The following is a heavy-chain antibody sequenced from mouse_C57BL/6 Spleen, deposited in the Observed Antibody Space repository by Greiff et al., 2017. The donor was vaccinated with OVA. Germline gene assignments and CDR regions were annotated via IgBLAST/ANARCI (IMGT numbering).Heavy chain of an antibody. J-gene: IGHJ1*03. Sequence: EVQLQQSGPELVKPGASVKIPCKASGYTFTDYNMYWVKQSHGKSLEWIGDINPNNGGTIYNQKFKGKATLTVDKSSSTAYMELRSLTSENTAVYYCARPHTENYDCWYFDGWGTGTTVTVSS. CDR3: ARPHTENYDCWYFDG. V-gene: IGHV1-18*01. CDR1: GYTFTDYN. D-gene: IGHD2-4*01. CDR2: INPNNGGT.